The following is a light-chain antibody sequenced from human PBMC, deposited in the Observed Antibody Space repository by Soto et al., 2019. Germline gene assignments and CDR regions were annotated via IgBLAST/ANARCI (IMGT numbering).Light chain of an antibody. Sequence: QSALAQPASVSGSPGQSITISCTGTNRDLGTYNLVSWYQQLPGKAPKTIIYEVTKRPSGVSKRFSGSKSGNTASLTISGLQAEDEADYYCCSYVGSDIFYVFGTGTKVTVL. J-gene: IGLJ1*01. CDR3: CSYVGSDIFYV. V-gene: IGLV2-23*02. CDR1: NRDLGTYNL. CDR2: EVT.